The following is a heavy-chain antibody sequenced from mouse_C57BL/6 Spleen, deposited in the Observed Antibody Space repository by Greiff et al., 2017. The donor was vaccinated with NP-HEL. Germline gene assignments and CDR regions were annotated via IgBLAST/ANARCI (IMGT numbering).Heavy chain of an antibody. CDR1: GFTFSSYA. Sequence: EVKLMESGGGLVKPGGSLKLSCAASGFTFSSYAMSWVRQTPEKRLEWVATISDGGSYTYYPDNVKGRFTISRDNAKNNLYLQMSHLKSEDTAMYYCARDDHYDYAMDYWGQGTSVTVSS. CDR3: ARDDHYDYAMDY. D-gene: IGHD2-4*01. CDR2: ISDGGSYT. V-gene: IGHV5-4*01. J-gene: IGHJ4*01.